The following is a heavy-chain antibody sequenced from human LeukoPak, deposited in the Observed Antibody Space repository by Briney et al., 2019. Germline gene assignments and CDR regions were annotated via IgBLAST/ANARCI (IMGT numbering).Heavy chain of an antibody. D-gene: IGHD3-22*01. J-gene: IGHJ4*02. Sequence: PGGSLRLSCAASGFTFSSYWMHWVRQAPGKGLVWVSRINSDGSSTSYADSVKGRFTISRDNAKNTLYLQMNSLRAEDTAVYYCARSNTYYYDSSGPPADYWGQGTLVTVSS. CDR1: GFTFSSYW. V-gene: IGHV3-74*01. CDR3: ARSNTYYYDSSGPPADY. CDR2: INSDGSST.